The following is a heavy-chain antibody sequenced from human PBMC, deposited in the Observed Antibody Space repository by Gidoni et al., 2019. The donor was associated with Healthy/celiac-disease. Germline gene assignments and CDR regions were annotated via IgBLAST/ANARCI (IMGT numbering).Heavy chain of an antibody. D-gene: IGHD6-13*01. Sequence: QVQLQQWGAGLLKPSETLSLTCAVEGGSLSGYYWSGIRQPPGKGLEWIGEINHSGSTNYNPSLKSRVTISVDTSKNQFSLKLSSVTAADTAVYYCARGRSAAGTFYWYFDLWGRGTLVTVSS. CDR1: GGSLSGYY. CDR3: ARGRSAAGTFYWYFDL. J-gene: IGHJ2*01. V-gene: IGHV4-34*01. CDR2: INHSGST.